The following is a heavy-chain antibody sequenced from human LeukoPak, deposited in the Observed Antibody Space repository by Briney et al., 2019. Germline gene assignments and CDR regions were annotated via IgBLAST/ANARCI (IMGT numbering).Heavy chain of an antibody. CDR2: IYYSGST. CDR3: ARGEAPAARVDY. D-gene: IGHD2-2*01. Sequence: SETLSLTCTVSGGSLSSYYWSWIRQPPGPGLEWIGGIYYSGSTYYTPSLKSRVTISVDTSKNQFSLKLSSVTAADTAVYYCARGEAPAARVDYWGQGTLVTVSS. J-gene: IGHJ4*02. V-gene: IGHV4-39*07. CDR1: GGSLSSYY.